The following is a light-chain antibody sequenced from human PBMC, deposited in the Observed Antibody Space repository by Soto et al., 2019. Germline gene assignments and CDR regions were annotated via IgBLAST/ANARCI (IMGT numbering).Light chain of an antibody. J-gene: IGKJ3*01. V-gene: IGKV3-20*01. CDR3: QQYGSSPFA. Sequence: GLTQSPCTLSLSPGDRATLSCRASQGVSSTYLAWYQKKPGPAPRLLIYGASNRATGIPDRFSGSGSGTEFTLTISRLEPEDFALYYCQQYGSSPFAFGPGTKVDI. CDR2: GAS. CDR1: QGVSSTY.